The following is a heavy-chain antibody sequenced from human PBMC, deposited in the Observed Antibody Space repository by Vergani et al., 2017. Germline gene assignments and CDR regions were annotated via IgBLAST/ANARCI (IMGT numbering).Heavy chain of an antibody. CDR3: TARRTGRDPFDV. V-gene: IGHV3-9*01. D-gene: IGHD1-14*01. Sequence: EVQLVESGGGLVQPGRSLRLSCAAPGFNFDNYAMHWVRQAPGKGLEWVSGINDNRAIIIYADSVRGRFTISRDNAKKSLYLQMNSLKTDDTALYYCTARRTGRDPFDVWGRGTLVTVSS. J-gene: IGHJ3*01. CDR1: GFNFDNYA. CDR2: INDNRAII.